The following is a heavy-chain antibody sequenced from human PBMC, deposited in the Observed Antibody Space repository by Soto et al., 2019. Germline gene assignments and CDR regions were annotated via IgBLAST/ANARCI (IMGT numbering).Heavy chain of an antibody. CDR1: GFTFSDYY. V-gene: IGHV3-11*04. J-gene: IGHJ5*02. D-gene: IGHD3-22*01. CDR2: ISSSGGTT. CDR3: ARNGDSSDYRGWFDP. Sequence: PWGSLRLSCAASGFTFSDYYMSWIRQAPGKGLEWVSYISSSGGTTYYADSVKGRFTISRDNSKNTLYLQMNSLRAEDTAVYYCARNGDSSDYRGWFDPWGQGTLVTVSS.